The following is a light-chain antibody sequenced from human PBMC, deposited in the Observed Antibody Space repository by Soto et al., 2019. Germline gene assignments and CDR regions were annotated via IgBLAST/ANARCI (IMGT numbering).Light chain of an antibody. J-gene: IGKJ4*01. CDR2: DAS. Sequence: DIPMTQSPSTLSAPVGDSVTTLSRASQSISSWLAWYQQKPGKAPKPMIYDASSLESGVPSRFSGSGSGTEFTLTISSLQPDYVATYDCQQYNSYPLTFVGGTKVDI. CDR1: QSISSW. V-gene: IGKV1-5*02. CDR3: QQYNSYPLT.